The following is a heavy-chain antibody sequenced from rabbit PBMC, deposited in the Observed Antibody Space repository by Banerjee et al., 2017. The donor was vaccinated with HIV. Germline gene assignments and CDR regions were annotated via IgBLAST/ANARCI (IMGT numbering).Heavy chain of an antibody. D-gene: IGHD4-1*01. J-gene: IGHJ4*01. CDR2: MNTRSGED. CDR3: ARDLAGAIGWNFYL. Sequence: QSLEESGGDLVKPGASLTLTRKASGFSFINKHVMCWVRQAPGKGLEWIACMNTRSGEDVYATWAKGRFTISKTSSTTVTLQMTSLTAADTATYFCARDLAGAIGWNFYLWGQGTLVTVS. V-gene: IGHV1S40*01. CDR1: GFSFINKHV.